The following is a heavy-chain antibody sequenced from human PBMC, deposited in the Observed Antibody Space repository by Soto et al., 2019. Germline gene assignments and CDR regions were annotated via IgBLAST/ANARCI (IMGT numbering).Heavy chain of an antibody. V-gene: IGHV3-7*01. J-gene: IGHJ3*02. Sequence: GGPLRVSCGASGFTFSSYWMSWVRQAPGKGLEWVANIKQDGSEKYYVDSVKGRFTISRDNAKNSLYLQMNSLRAEDTAVYYCARVLGDYDAFDIWGQGTMVTVSS. CDR1: GFTFSSYW. D-gene: IGHD4-17*01. CDR3: ARVLGDYDAFDI. CDR2: IKQDGSEK.